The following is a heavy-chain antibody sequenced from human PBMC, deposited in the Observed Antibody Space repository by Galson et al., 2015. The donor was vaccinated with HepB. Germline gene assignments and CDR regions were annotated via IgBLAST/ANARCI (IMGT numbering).Heavy chain of an antibody. D-gene: IGHD3-10*01. CDR1: GGSISSYY. V-gene: IGHV4-59*01. J-gene: IGHJ6*02. CDR2: IYYSGST. Sequence: SETLSLTCTVFGGSISSYYWSWIRQPPGKGLEWIGYIYYSGSTNYNPSLKRRVTISVDTSKNQFSLKLSSVTAADTAVYYCARADYGSGSYYYGMDVWGQGTTVTVSS. CDR3: ARADYGSGSYYYGMDV.